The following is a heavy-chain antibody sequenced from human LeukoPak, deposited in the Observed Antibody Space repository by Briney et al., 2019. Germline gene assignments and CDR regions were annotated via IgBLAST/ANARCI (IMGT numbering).Heavy chain of an antibody. D-gene: IGHD6-6*01. Sequence: SGGSLRLSCAASGFTLRNYAMSWVRQAPGKGLEWVSSIGAGDKYTYYADSVKGRFTISRDNAKNSLYLQMNSLRAEDTAVYYCAKDKGSIAARPITPVDWGQGTLVTVSS. J-gene: IGHJ4*02. V-gene: IGHV3-21*01. CDR2: IGAGDKYT. CDR3: AKDKGSIAARPITPVD. CDR1: GFTLRNYA.